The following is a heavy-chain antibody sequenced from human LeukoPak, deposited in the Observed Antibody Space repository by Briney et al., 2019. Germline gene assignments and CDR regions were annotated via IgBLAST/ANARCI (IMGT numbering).Heavy chain of an antibody. V-gene: IGHV4-59*01. CDR2: IYHSGST. Sequence: SETLSLTCTVSGGSISSYYWSWVRQPPGKGLEWVGYIYHSGSTNYNPSLKSRVTMSVATSKNQFSLKLSSVTPADTAVYYCVRDKGGYCSSTSCYAGHWFDPWGQGTLVTVSS. CDR3: VRDKGGYCSSTSCYAGHWFDP. D-gene: IGHD2-2*01. J-gene: IGHJ5*02. CDR1: GGSISSYY.